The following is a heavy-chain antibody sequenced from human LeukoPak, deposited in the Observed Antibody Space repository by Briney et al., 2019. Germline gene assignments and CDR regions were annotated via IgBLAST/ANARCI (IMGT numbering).Heavy chain of an antibody. J-gene: IGHJ4*02. CDR1: GFTFRDTY. CDR2: FKKKANSYTT. D-gene: IGHD6-13*01. Sequence: QAGGPRRFSWAASGFTFRDTYRTGSARAQGRGRRGFGRFKKKANSYTTLYAASVKGRCTISRDDSKNSLYLQMNSLKTEDTAVYYCTRLSRYGNRWYYVDYWGQGTLVTVSS. V-gene: IGHV3-72*01. CDR3: TRLSRYGNRWYYVDY.